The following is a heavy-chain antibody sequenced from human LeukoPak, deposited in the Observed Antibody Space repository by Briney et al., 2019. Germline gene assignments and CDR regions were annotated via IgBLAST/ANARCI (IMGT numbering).Heavy chain of an antibody. CDR3: ARAPRNYYDSSGYYSEQYFDY. J-gene: IGHJ4*02. CDR2: IYSGSST. V-gene: IGHV3-53*01. D-gene: IGHD3-22*01. CDR1: GFTVSSNY. Sequence: PGGSLRLSCAASGFTVSSNYMSWVRQAPGKGLEWVSVIYSGSSTYYADSVKGRFTISRDNSKNTLYLQMNSLRAEDTAVYYCARAPRNYYDSSGYYSEQYFDYWGQGTLVTVSS.